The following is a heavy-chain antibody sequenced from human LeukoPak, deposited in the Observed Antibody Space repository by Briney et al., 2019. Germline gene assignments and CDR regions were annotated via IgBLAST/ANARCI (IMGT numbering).Heavy chain of an antibody. Sequence: ASVKVSCKASGYTFTSYDINWVRQAPGQGLEWMGIINPSGGSTSYAQKFQGRVTMTRDMSTSTVYMELSSLRSEDTAVYYCARVGRKWLRFCYFDYWGQGTLVTVSS. D-gene: IGHD5-12*01. V-gene: IGHV1-46*01. CDR3: ARVGRKWLRFCYFDY. J-gene: IGHJ4*02. CDR2: INPSGGST. CDR1: GYTFTSYD.